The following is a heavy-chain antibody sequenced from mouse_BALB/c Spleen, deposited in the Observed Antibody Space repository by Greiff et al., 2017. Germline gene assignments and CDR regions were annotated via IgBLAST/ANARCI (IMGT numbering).Heavy chain of an antibody. V-gene: IGHV14-1*02. CDR1: GFNIKDYY. Sequence: VQLKESGAELVRPGALVKLSCKASGFNIKDYYMHWVKQRPEQGLEWIGWIDPENGNTIYDPKFQGKASITADTSSNTAYLQLSSLTSEDTAVYYCAREDYYGSSDYWGQGTTLTVSS. D-gene: IGHD1-1*01. CDR2: IDPENGNT. CDR3: AREDYYGSSDY. J-gene: IGHJ2*01.